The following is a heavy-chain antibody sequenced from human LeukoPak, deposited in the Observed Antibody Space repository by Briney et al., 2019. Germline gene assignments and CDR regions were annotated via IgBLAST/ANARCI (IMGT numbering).Heavy chain of an antibody. CDR1: DGSISSYY. CDR3: ARTYGDYVWNYNYMDV. J-gene: IGHJ6*03. V-gene: IGHV4-4*07. CDR2: IYTSGST. D-gene: IGHD4-17*01. Sequence: PSETLSLTCTVSDGSISSYYWSWIRQPAGKGLEWIGRIYTSGSTNYNPSLRSRVTMSVDPSKNQFSLKLSSVTAADTAVYYCARTYGDYVWNYNYMDVWGKGTTVTVSS.